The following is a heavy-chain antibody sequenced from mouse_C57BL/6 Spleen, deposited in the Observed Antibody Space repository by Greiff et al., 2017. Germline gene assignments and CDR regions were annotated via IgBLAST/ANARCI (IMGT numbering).Heavy chain of an antibody. CDR3: ARGYDGYYFDY. D-gene: IGHD2-3*01. CDR1: GYAFSSYW. CDR2: IYPGDGDT. Sequence: QVQLQQSGAELVKPGASVKISCKASGYAFSSYWMNWVKQRPGKGLEWIGQIYPGDGDTNYNGKFKGKATLTADKSSSTAYMQLNSLTSEDSAVYFCARGYDGYYFDYWGQGTTRTVAS. V-gene: IGHV1-80*01. J-gene: IGHJ2*01.